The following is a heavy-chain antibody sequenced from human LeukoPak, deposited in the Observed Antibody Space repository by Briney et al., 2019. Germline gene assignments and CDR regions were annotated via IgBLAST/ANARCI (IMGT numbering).Heavy chain of an antibody. J-gene: IGHJ2*01. D-gene: IGHD6-13*01. CDR3: ARWGSSSTAGFDL. CDR2: IYYSGST. Sequence: SETLSLTCTASGGSISSYYWSWIRQPPGKGLEWIGYIYYSGSTNYNPSLKSRVTISVDTSKNQFSLKLSSVTAADTAAYYCARWGSSSTAGFDLWGRGTLVTVSS. V-gene: IGHV4-59*01. CDR1: GGSISSYY.